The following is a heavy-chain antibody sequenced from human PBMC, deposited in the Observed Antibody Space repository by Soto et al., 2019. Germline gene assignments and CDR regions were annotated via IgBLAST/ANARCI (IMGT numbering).Heavy chain of an antibody. CDR1: GYSLTSYW. CDR2: IYPGDSDT. J-gene: IGHJ4*02. CDR3: ARITYYYDSSGYYYEDY. D-gene: IGHD3-22*01. Sequence: GESLKISCKGSGYSLTSYWIGWVRQMPGKGLEWMGIIYPGDSDTRYSPSFQGQVTISADKSISTAYLQWSSLKASDTAMYYCARITYYYDSSGYYYEDYWGQGTLVTVSS. V-gene: IGHV5-51*01.